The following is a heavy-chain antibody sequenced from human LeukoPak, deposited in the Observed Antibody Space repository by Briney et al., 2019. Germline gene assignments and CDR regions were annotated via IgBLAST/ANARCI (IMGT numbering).Heavy chain of an antibody. CDR3: AKGAAGLLWFLDY. D-gene: IGHD3-10*01. CDR2: IRYDGSNK. J-gene: IGHJ4*02. Sequence: GGSLRLSCAASGFTFSSYGMHWVRQAPGKGLEWVAFIRYDGSNKYYADSVKGRFTISRDNSKNTLYLQMNSLRAVDTAVYYCAKGAAGLLWFLDYWGQGTLVTVSS. V-gene: IGHV3-30*02. CDR1: GFTFSSYG.